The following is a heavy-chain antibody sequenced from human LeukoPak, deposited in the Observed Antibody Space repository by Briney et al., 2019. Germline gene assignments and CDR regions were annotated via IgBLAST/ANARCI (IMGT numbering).Heavy chain of an antibody. CDR3: VRDFSCSGGSCPLFDS. CDR2: IKNDGSIT. Sequence: GGSLRLSCAASGFIFSGYWMHWVRQAPGKGLVWLSRIKNDGSITSYADYVKGRFTISRDNSENTLYLQMSSLRAEDTAIYYCVRDFSCSGGSCPLFDSWGQGTLVSVSS. J-gene: IGHJ4*02. CDR1: GFIFSGYW. D-gene: IGHD2-15*01. V-gene: IGHV3-74*01.